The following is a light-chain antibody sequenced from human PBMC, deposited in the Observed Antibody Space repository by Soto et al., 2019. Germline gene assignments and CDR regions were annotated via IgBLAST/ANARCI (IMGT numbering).Light chain of an antibody. J-gene: IGKJ1*01. Sequence: IQVTQSPSSLSASVGDRVTITCRASQGITSYLAWYQQKPGKAPKLLIYAASSLQSGVPSRFSGSGSGTDFTLTISSLQPEDFATYYCQQSYSTPRTFGQGTKVDIK. CDR2: AAS. CDR1: QGITSY. V-gene: IGKV1-39*01. CDR3: QQSYSTPRT.